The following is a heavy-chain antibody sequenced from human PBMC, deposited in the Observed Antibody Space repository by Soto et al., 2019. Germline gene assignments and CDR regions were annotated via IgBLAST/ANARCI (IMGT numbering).Heavy chain of an antibody. D-gene: IGHD5-18*01. CDR2: ISGSGGST. Sequence: HPGGSLRLSCAASGFTFSSYAMSWVRQAPGKGLEWVSAISGSGGSTDYVDSVKGRFTISRDNSKNTLYLQMNSLRAEDTAVYYCAILQAYSHGPGAYFGYWGQGTLVTVSS. CDR1: GFTFSSYA. CDR3: AILQAYSHGPGAYFGY. V-gene: IGHV3-23*01. J-gene: IGHJ4*02.